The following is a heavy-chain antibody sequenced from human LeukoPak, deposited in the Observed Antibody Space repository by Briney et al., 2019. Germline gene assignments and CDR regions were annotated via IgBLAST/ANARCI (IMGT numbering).Heavy chain of an antibody. Sequence: SETLSLTCAVYGGSFNVYYWSWIRQPPGKGLEWIGEINHSGSTNYNPSLKSRVTISVDTSKNQFSLKLSSVTAADTAVYYCARGSGSSGYYPWAFDIWGQGTMVTVSS. D-gene: IGHD3-22*01. CDR2: INHSGST. CDR1: GGSFNVYY. CDR3: ARGSGSSGYYPWAFDI. J-gene: IGHJ3*02. V-gene: IGHV4-34*01.